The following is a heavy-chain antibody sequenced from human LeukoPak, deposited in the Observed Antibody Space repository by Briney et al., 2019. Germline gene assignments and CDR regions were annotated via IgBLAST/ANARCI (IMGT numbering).Heavy chain of an antibody. CDR1: GFTFDDYA. J-gene: IGHJ2*01. V-gene: IGHV3-9*01. D-gene: IGHD6-13*01. CDR2: ISWNSGSI. CDR3: AKDFAFGSSWYSGFDL. Sequence: GGSLRLSCAASGFTFDDYAMHWVRQAPGKGLEWVSGISWNSGSIGYADSVKGRFTISRDNAKNSLYLQMSSLRAEDTALYYCAKDFAFGSSWYSGFDLWGRGTLVTVSS.